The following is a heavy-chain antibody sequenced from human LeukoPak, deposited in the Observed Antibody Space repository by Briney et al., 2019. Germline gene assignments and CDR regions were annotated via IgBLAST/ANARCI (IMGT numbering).Heavy chain of an antibody. CDR2: ISSSSSYT. Sequence: PGGSLRLSCAASGFTFSSYSMNWVRQAPGKGLGWVSYISSSSSYTNYADSVKGRFTISRDNAKNSLYLQMNSLRAEDTAVYYCARASPYASYDYWGQGTLVTVSS. CDR1: GFTFSSYS. J-gene: IGHJ4*02. D-gene: IGHD3-16*01. V-gene: IGHV3-21*05. CDR3: ARASPYASYDY.